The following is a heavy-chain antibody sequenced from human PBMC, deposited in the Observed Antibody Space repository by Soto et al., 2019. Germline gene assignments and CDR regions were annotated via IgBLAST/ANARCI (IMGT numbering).Heavy chain of an antibody. CDR2: IYPGDSDT. CDR1: GYSFTSYW. D-gene: IGHD2-8*01. Sequence: GESLKISCTGVGYSFTSYWIGWVRQMPGKGLEWMGIIYPGDSDTRYSPSFQGQVTISADKSITTAYLQWSSLKASDTAMYYCARGYCTTAICDPWFDPWGQGTLVTVSS. J-gene: IGHJ5*02. CDR3: ARGYCTTAICDPWFDP. V-gene: IGHV5-51*01.